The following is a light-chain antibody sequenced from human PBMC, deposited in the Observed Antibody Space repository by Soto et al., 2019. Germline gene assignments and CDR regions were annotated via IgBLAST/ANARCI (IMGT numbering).Light chain of an antibody. Sequence: EIVLTQSPATLSVSPGERATLSCRASQSVSSSLAWYQQKPEQAPSLLIYGASTRATGVPARFSGSGSGTEFTLTISSLQSEDFAVYYCQQYNSYSPYTFGQGTKLEIK. J-gene: IGKJ2*01. CDR3: QQYNSYSPYT. CDR2: GAS. V-gene: IGKV3-15*01. CDR1: QSVSSS.